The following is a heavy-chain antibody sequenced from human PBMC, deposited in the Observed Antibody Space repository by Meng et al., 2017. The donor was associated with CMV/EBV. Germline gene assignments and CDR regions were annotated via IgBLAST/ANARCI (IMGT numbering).Heavy chain of an antibody. CDR3: ARDSRITGNQRLVDY. Sequence: GGSLRLSCAASGFTFSSYSMNWVRQAPGKGLEWVSYISSSSSTIYYADSVKGRFTISRDNAKNSLYLQMNSLRAEDTAVYYCARDSRITGNQRLVDYWGQGTRVTVSS. D-gene: IGHD1-20*01. V-gene: IGHV3-48*04. J-gene: IGHJ4*02. CDR1: GFTFSSYS. CDR2: ISSSSSTI.